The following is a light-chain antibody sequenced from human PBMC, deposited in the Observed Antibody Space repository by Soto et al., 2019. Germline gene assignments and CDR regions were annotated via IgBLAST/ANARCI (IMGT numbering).Light chain of an antibody. CDR2: DAS. V-gene: IGKV1-5*01. Sequence: DIQMTQSRASVSASIEDRVTITCRASESIRTWLAWYQHKPGKAPKFLIYDASSLESGVPSRFSGSGSGTEFTLTISSLQPDDFATYYCQQYNNYPRTFGQGTKVDIK. CDR3: QQYNNYPRT. J-gene: IGKJ1*01. CDR1: ESIRTW.